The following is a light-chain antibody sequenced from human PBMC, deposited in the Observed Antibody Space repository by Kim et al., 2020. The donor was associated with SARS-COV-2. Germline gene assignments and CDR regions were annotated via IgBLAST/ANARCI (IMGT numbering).Light chain of an antibody. CDR1: QSVISSY. J-gene: IGKJ2*01. V-gene: IGKV3-20*01. CDR3: QQYGSSLYT. CDR2: GAS. Sequence: FSPGDSATLSCRASQSVISSYLAWYQHKPGQAPRLLIFGASSRATGIPDRFSGSGSGTDFTLTISGLEPEDFAVYYCQQYGSSLYTFGQGTKLEI.